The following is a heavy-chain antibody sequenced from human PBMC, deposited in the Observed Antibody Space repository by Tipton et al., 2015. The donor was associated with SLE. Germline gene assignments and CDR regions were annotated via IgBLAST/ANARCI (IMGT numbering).Heavy chain of an antibody. Sequence: TLSLTCTVSGGSISSYYWSWIRQHPGKGLEWIGYIYYSGSTYYNPSLKSRVTISVDTSKNQFSLKLSSVTAADTAVYYCARGAAARHWFDPWGQGTLVTVSS. CDR2: IYYSGST. CDR3: ARGAAARHWFDP. CDR1: GGSISSYY. V-gene: IGHV4-31*03. J-gene: IGHJ5*02. D-gene: IGHD6-6*01.